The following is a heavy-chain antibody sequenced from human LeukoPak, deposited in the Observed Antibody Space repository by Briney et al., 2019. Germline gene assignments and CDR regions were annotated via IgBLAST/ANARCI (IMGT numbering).Heavy chain of an antibody. D-gene: IGHD3-22*01. Sequence: KPGESLRISCKVSGYIFPSYWITWVRQVPGKGLEWMGRIAPSDSYTNYNPSFEGHVTMSVEKSITTVYLQWSSLKASDTAMYYCVRQPPGVYDTTQNWFDPWGQGTLVTVSS. J-gene: IGHJ5*02. CDR2: IAPSDSYT. V-gene: IGHV5-10-1*01. CDR1: GYIFPSYW. CDR3: VRQPPGVYDTTQNWFDP.